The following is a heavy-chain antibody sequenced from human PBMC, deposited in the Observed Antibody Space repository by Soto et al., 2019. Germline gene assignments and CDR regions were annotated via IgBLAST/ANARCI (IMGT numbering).Heavy chain of an antibody. Sequence: EVQLVESGGGLVQPGGSLRLSCAVSGFTLSDHFMDWVRQAPGKGLEWVGRTKHKASSYATEYAAPVKGTFTISRDDSYNSLYLQMITLRTEDTAVYDCVASVSCYVHWGQGTLVTVSS. J-gene: IGHJ4*02. CDR2: TKHKASSYAT. V-gene: IGHV3-72*01. CDR3: VASVSCYVH. CDR1: GFTLSDHF. D-gene: IGHD5-12*01.